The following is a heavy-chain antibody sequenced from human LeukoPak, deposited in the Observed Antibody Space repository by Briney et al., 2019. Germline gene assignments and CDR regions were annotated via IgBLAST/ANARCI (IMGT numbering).Heavy chain of an antibody. V-gene: IGHV3-21*01. CDR3: ARPYGGYGPDYFDY. J-gene: IGHJ4*02. CDR1: GFTFSSYS. D-gene: IGHD4-17*01. CDR2: ISSSSSYI. Sequence: PGGSLRLSCAASGFTFSSYSMNWVRQAPGKGLEWVSSISSSSSYIYYADSVKGRFTISRDNAKNSLYLQMDSLRAEDTAVYYCARPYGGYGPDYFDYWGQGTLVTVSS.